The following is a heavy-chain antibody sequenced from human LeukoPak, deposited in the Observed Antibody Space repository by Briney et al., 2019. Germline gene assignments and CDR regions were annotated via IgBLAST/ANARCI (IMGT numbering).Heavy chain of an antibody. CDR1: GYTFTSYG. V-gene: IGHV1-18*01. CDR2: ISAYNGNT. J-gene: IGHJ4*02. CDR3: ATSAMIVVADPFDY. D-gene: IGHD3-22*01. Sequence: GASVKVSCKASGYTFTSYGISWVRQAPGQGLEWMGWISAYNGNTNYAQKFQGRVTMTEDTSTDTAYMELSSLRSEDTAVYYCATSAMIVVADPFDYWGQGTLVTVSS.